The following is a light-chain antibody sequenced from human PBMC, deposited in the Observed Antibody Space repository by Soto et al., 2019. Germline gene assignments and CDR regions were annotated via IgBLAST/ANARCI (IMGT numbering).Light chain of an antibody. V-gene: IGKV1-39*01. CDR2: GAS. CDR1: QSITIY. Sequence: IQMTQSPSSLSAPVGGTSTISGPASQSITIYLNLYQQTPVKAPRLLIYGASTRPTGVPSRFSGSGSMTDFTLTISNLQPEDFATYYCQQTYSAPRTFGQGTKVDI. J-gene: IGKJ1*01. CDR3: QQTYSAPRT.